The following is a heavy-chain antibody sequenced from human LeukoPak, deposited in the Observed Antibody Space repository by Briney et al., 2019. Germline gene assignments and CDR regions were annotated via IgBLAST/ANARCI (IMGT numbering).Heavy chain of an antibody. CDR3: ARGRKPNYYDSSGYCYDY. Sequence: PGGSLRLSCAASGFTFSSYSMNWVRQAPGKGLEWVSSISGSSSYIYYADSVKGRFTISRDNAKNSLYLQMNSLRAEDTAVYYCARGRKPNYYDSSGYCYDYWGQGTLVTVSS. D-gene: IGHD3-22*01. J-gene: IGHJ4*02. CDR1: GFTFSSYS. CDR2: ISGSSSYI. V-gene: IGHV3-21*01.